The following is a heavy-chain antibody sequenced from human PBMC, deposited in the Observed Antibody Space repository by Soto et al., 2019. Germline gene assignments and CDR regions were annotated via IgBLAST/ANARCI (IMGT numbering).Heavy chain of an antibody. Sequence: SVKVSGKAAGGTFSNYAISCVLQSLSQWLDWMGGIIPIFGIANYAQKFQGRVTITADESTSTASMELSSPRSEDTAVYYCARDLYYYDSSGSRYYYCCMDVWDQLTTVTVSS. J-gene: IGHJ6*02. D-gene: IGHD3-22*01. V-gene: IGHV1-69*13. CDR1: GGTFSNYA. CDR2: IIPIFGIA. CDR3: ARDLYYYDSSGSRYYYCCMDV.